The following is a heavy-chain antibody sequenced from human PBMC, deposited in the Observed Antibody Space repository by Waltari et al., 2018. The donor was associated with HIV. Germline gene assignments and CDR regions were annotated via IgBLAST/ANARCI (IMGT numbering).Heavy chain of an antibody. J-gene: IGHJ4*02. CDR2: IYSSGST. V-gene: IGHV4-39*01. CDR1: GGSISSSSYY. Sequence: QLQLQESGPGLVKPSETLSLTCTVSGGSISSSSYYWGWIRQPPGKGLEWIGSIYSSGSTYYNPSLKSRVTISVDTSKNQFSLKLSSVTAADTAVYYCARHSKWELLLFDYWGQGTLVTVSS. D-gene: IGHD1-26*01. CDR3: ARHSKWELLLFDY.